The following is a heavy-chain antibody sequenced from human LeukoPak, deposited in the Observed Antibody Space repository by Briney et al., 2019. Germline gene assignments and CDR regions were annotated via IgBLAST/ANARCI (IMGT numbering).Heavy chain of an antibody. J-gene: IGHJ4*02. CDR2: INHSGST. V-gene: IGHV4-34*01. D-gene: IGHD5-18*01. CDR3: ARYNSYGYPYYFDY. Sequence: PSETLSLTCAVYGGSFSGYYWSWIRQPPGKGLEWIGEINHSGSTNYNPSLKSRVTISVDTSKNQFSLKLSSATAADTAVYYCARYNSYGYPYYFDYWGQGTLVTVSS. CDR1: GGSFSGYY.